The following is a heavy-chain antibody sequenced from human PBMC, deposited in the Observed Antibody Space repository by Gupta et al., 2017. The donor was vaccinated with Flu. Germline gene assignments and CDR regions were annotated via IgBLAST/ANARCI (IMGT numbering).Heavy chain of an antibody. Sequence: EVQLVESGGGLVQPGGSLRLSCAASGFTFSNYDVNWVRQAPGRGLEWVSYISSSGSTKYYADSVKGRFTISRDNAKRSLYLQLNSLRDEDTAVYYCARESDKGMATYYYYGMDVWGQGTTVTVSS. CDR3: ARESDKGMATYYYYGMDV. V-gene: IGHV3-48*03. D-gene: IGHD5-12*01. CDR2: ISSSGSTK. CDR1: GFTFSNYD. J-gene: IGHJ6*02.